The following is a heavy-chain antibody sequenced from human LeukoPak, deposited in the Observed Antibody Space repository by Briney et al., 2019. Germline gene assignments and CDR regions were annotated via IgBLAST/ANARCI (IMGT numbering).Heavy chain of an antibody. CDR3: ARDRLYDSSGYYPASRAGVSAFDI. V-gene: IGHV3-21*01. Sequence: PGGSLRLSCAASGFTFSSYSMNRVRQAPGKGLEWVSSISSSSSYIYYADSVKGRFTISRDNAKNSLCLQMNSLRAEDTAVYYCARDRLYDSSGYYPASRAGVSAFDIWGQGTMVTVSS. CDR2: ISSSSSYI. J-gene: IGHJ3*02. CDR1: GFTFSSYS. D-gene: IGHD3-22*01.